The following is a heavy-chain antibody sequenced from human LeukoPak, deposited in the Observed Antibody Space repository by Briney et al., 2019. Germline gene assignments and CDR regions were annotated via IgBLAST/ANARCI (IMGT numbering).Heavy chain of an antibody. D-gene: IGHD1-20*01. J-gene: IGHJ4*02. CDR2: LYGGGST. V-gene: IGHV3-53*04. CDR1: GFTVSSNY. Sequence: PRGSLRLSCAASGFTVSSNYMSWVRQAPGKGLEWVSVLYGGGSTYSADSVKGRFTISRHNSKNTLYLQMNSLRAEDTAVYYCAARLRSYNWHPFDYWGQGTLVTVSS. CDR3: AARLRSYNWHPFDY.